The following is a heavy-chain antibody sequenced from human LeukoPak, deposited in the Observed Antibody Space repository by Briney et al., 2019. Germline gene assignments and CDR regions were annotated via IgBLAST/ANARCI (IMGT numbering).Heavy chain of an antibody. V-gene: IGHV4-4*02. Sequence: SETLSLTCAVSGGSINSNNWWSWVRQPPEKGLEWIGEIFHSGGTNYNPSLKSRVTISVDKPKNQLSLKLSSVTAADTAVYYCARVLSGSNFDYWGQGTLVTVSS. CDR1: GGSINSNNW. CDR3: ARVLSGSNFDY. J-gene: IGHJ4*02. CDR2: IFHSGGT. D-gene: IGHD3-22*01.